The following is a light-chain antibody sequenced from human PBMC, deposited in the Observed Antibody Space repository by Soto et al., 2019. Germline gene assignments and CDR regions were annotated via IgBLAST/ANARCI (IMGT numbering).Light chain of an antibody. CDR1: QSVSSK. Sequence: EIVMTQSPDTLSVSPGERATLSCRASQSVSSKLAWYQQKPGQAPRLLIYGASTRATGIPARFSGSGAGTEFTLTFNDLQSEDFADYYCQQYYTYPWTFGQGTNVEIK. V-gene: IGKV3-15*01. CDR3: QQYYTYPWT. CDR2: GAS. J-gene: IGKJ1*01.